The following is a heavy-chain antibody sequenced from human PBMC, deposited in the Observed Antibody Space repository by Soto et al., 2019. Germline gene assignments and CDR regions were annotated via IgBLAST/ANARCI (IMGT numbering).Heavy chain of an antibody. CDR1: GFTFGSYS. D-gene: IGHD3-10*01. CDR3: AIDLRFCVIKSCHASGYYYYGMNV. V-gene: IGHV3-21*01. J-gene: IGHJ6*02. Sequence: PGGSLRLSCAASGFTFGSYSMNWVRQAPGKGLEWVSSISSSGSYIYYADSVKGRFTISRDNANNSLSLQMNSLRAEDTAVYYCAIDLRFCVIKSCHASGYYYYGMNVWGQGTTVTVS. CDR2: ISSSGSYI.